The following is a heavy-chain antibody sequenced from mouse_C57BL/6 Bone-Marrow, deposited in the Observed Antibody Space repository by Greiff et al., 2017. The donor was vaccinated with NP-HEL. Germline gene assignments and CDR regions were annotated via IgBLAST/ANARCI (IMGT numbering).Heavy chain of an antibody. D-gene: IGHD3-2*02. V-gene: IGHV1-54*01. CDR2: INPGSGGT. CDR3: ARYRRGSGPFAY. J-gene: IGHJ3*01. CDR1: GYAFTNYL. Sequence: QVQLQQSGAELVRPGTSVKVSCKASGYAFTNYLIEWVKQRPGQGLEWIGVINPGSGGTNYNEKFKGKATLTADKSSSTAYMQLSSLTSEDSAVYFCARYRRGSGPFAYWGQGTLVTVSA.